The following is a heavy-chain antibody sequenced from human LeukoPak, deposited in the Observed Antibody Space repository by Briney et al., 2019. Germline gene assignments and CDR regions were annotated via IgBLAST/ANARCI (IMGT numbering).Heavy chain of an antibody. CDR3: ARQKCTSTSCLTKNAFDI. V-gene: IGHV4-59*11. CDR1: GGSISSHY. J-gene: IGHJ3*02. Sequence: SETLPLTCTVSGGSISSHYWSWIRQPPGKGLEWIGDIYYSGSTNYNPSLKSRVTISVDTSKNQFSLKLSSVTAADTAVYYCARQKCTSTSCLTKNAFDIWGQGTMVTVSS. CDR2: IYYSGST. D-gene: IGHD2-2*01.